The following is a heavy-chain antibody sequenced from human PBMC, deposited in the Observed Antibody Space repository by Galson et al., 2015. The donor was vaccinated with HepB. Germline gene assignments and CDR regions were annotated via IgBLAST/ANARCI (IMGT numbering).Heavy chain of an antibody. Sequence: SLRLSCAASGFTFSSYGMHWVRQAPGKGLEWVAVIWYDGSNKYYADSVKGRFTISRDNSKNTLYLQMNSLRAEDTAVYYCARAWEDVYSYGDHRDYWGQGTLVTVSS. CDR1: GFTFSSYG. CDR2: IWYDGSNK. CDR3: ARAWEDVYSYGDHRDY. J-gene: IGHJ4*02. V-gene: IGHV3-33*01. D-gene: IGHD5-18*01.